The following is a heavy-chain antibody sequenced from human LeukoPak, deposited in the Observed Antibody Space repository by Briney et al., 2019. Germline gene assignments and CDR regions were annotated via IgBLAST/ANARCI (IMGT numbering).Heavy chain of an antibody. J-gene: IGHJ4*02. CDR1: GYTFTGYY. Sequence: ASVKVSCKASGYTFTGYYMHWVRQAPGQGREWMGRINPNSGGTNYAQKFQGRVTMTRDTSISTAYMELSRLRSDDTAVYYCARVRKRGYYDSSGYCYWGQGTLVTVSS. D-gene: IGHD3-22*01. CDR2: INPNSGGT. V-gene: IGHV1-2*06. CDR3: ARVRKRGYYDSSGYCY.